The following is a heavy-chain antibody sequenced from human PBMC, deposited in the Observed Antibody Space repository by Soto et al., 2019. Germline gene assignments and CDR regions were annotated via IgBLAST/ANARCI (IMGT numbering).Heavy chain of an antibody. V-gene: IGHV4-34*01. Sequence: SETLSLTCAAYGGSFSDNYWTWIRQPPGKGLEWIGEINQSGSTNYNPSLKSRVTISVDTSKNQFSLKLSSVTAADTAVYYCARGLTYCSSTTCAETRFDPWGQGTLVTVSS. CDR3: ARGLTYCSSTTCAETRFDP. D-gene: IGHD2-2*01. CDR2: INQSGST. J-gene: IGHJ5*02. CDR1: GGSFSDNY.